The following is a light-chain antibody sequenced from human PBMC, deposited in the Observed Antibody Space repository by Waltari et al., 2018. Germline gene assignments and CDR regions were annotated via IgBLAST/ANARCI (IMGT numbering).Light chain of an antibody. CDR1: VAVIGGSIY. CDR3: CSYAGSSNVV. V-gene: IGLV2-23*02. J-gene: IGLJ2*01. CDR2: DVS. Sequence: SPWTKPAAVGGSPGQSITISSAGAVAVIGGSIYVSWYQQHPGKAPKHMIYDVSKRPSGVSNRFSGSKSGNTASLTISGLQAVDEADYYCCSYAGSSNVVFGGGTNLTVL.